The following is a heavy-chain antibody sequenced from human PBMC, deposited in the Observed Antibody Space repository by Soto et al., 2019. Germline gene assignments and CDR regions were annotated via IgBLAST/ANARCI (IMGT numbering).Heavy chain of an antibody. V-gene: IGHV3-23*01. J-gene: IGHJ4*02. CDR2: ITDSGGDT. D-gene: IGHD3-10*01. Sequence: PGGSLRLSCVASGMTFGSRAMSWVRQAPGEGLEWASSITDSGGDTKYADSVRGRFTISRDNSKNTLYLQMSSLRAEDSAVYYCARGSKESYPGSRIFDFWGRGTLVTVYS. CDR1: GMTFGSRA. CDR3: ARGSKESYPGSRIFDF.